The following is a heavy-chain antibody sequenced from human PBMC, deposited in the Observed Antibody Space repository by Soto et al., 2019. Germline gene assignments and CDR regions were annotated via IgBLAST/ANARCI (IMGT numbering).Heavy chain of an antibody. D-gene: IGHD2-8*02. Sequence: QVHLQESGPGLVKPSETLSLTCAVSGASIGSGGWSSGVRQPPGKGLEWIAEIFHDGNTNYSPSLKSRVTISVDKSQNQFSLNVYSVTAADTAVYYCARHEGWTGPDQWGQGTLVTVSS. CDR2: IFHDGNT. V-gene: IGHV4-4*02. CDR3: ARHEGWTGPDQ. CDR1: GASIGSGGW. J-gene: IGHJ5*02.